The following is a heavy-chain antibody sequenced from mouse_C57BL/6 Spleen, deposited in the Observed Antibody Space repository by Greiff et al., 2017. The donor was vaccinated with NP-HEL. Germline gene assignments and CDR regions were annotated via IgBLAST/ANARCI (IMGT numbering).Heavy chain of an antibody. CDR3: ARWGDLWYFDV. D-gene: IGHD3-3*01. V-gene: IGHV1-7*01. Sequence: VQLQQSGAELAKPGASVKLSCKASGYTFTSYWMHWVKQRPGQGLEWIGYINPSSGYTKYNQKFKDEATLTADKSSSTAYMQLSSLTYEDSAVYYCARWGDLWYFDVWGTGTTVTVSS. J-gene: IGHJ1*03. CDR1: GYTFTSYW. CDR2: INPSSGYT.